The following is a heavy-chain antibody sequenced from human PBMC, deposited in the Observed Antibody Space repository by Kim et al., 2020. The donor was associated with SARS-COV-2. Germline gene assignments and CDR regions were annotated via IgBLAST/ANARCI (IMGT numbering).Heavy chain of an antibody. J-gene: IGHJ1*01. Sequence: GGSLRLSCAASGFTFSSYWMSWVRQAPGKGLEWVANIKQDGSEKYYVDSVKGRFTISRDNTKNSLYLQMNSLRAEDTAVYYCARATFNSGYYDLYFQHWGQGTLVTVSS. CDR3: ARATFNSGYYDLYFQH. CDR2: IKQDGSEK. CDR1: GFTFSSYW. V-gene: IGHV3-7*01. D-gene: IGHD3-22*01.